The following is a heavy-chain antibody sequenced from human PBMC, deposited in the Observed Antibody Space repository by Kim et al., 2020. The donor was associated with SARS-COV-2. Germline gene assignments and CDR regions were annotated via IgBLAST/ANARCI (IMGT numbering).Heavy chain of an antibody. Sequence: GGSLRLSCSASGFTFATYGMGWVRQAPGTGLQCVSTISTDSTYTYYSDSVKGRFTISRDNSKRTLYLHMNSVRDDDTAVYYCVSRVVSTTGFDYLGQGTL. CDR3: VSRVVSTTGFDY. CDR1: GFTFATYG. V-gene: IGHV3-23*01. J-gene: IGHJ4*02. CDR2: ISTDSTYT. D-gene: IGHD2-21*02.